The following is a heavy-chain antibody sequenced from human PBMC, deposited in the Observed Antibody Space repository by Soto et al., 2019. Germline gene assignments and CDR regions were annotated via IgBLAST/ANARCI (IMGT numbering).Heavy chain of an antibody. Sequence: ASVKVSCKVSGYTLTEVSMHWVRQAPGKGLEWMGGFDPEDGETIYAQKFQGRVTMTEDTSTDTACMELSSLRSEDTAVYYCATLQQLGMGSLGPFDYWGQGTLVTVSS. CDR3: ATLQQLGMGSLGPFDY. V-gene: IGHV1-24*01. CDR2: FDPEDGET. CDR1: GYTLTEVS. J-gene: IGHJ4*02. D-gene: IGHD1-26*01.